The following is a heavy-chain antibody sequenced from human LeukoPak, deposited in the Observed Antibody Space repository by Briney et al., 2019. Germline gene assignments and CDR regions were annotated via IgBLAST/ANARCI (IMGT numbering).Heavy chain of an antibody. CDR1: GGTFSSYA. V-gene: IGHV1-69*13. D-gene: IGHD4-17*01. CDR3: ARGEQPYGDLSGRGAFDI. Sequence: GASVKVSCKASGGTFSSYAVSWVRQAPGQGLEWMGGIIPIFGTANYAQKFQGRVTITADESTSTAYMELSSLRSEDTAVYYCARGEQPYGDLSGRGAFDIWGQGTMVTVSS. CDR2: IIPIFGTA. J-gene: IGHJ3*02.